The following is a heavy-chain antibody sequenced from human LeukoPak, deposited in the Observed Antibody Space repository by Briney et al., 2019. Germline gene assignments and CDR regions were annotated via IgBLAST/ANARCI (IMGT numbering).Heavy chain of an antibody. CDR2: IGIRGDT. D-gene: IGHD2-8*01. J-gene: IGHJ4*02. Sequence: GGSLRLSCAASGFTFIDYDMHWVRQVIGKGLEWVSAIGIRGDTHYSGSVKGRFTISRENAESSLYLQMNSLRAEDTAVYYCARGGKQVFGIDEFDSWGQGTRVTVSS. CDR1: GFTFIDYD. CDR3: ARGGKQVFGIDEFDS. V-gene: IGHV3-13*01.